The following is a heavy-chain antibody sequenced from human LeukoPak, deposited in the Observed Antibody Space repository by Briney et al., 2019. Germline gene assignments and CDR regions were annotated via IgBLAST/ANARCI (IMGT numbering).Heavy chain of an antibody. CDR2: IRYDGSNK. J-gene: IGHJ5*02. D-gene: IGHD6-19*01. V-gene: IGHV3-30*02. CDR3: AKEVRRGPSGWYRGNWFDP. CDR1: GFTFSSYG. Sequence: GGSLRLSCAASGFTFSSYGMHWVRQAPGKGLEWVAFIRYDGSNKYYADSVKGRFTISRDNSKNTLYLQMNSLRAEDTAVYYCAKEVRRGPSGWYRGNWFDPWGQGTLVTVSS.